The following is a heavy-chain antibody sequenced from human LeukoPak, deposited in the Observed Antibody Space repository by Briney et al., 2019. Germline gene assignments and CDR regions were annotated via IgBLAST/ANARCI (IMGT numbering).Heavy chain of an antibody. J-gene: IGHJ4*02. D-gene: IGHD3-3*01. CDR1: GYTFTGYH. Sequence: ASVKVSCKASGYTFTGYHMHWVRQAPGQGLEWMGRINPNSGDTNYAQKFQGRVTMTEDTSTDTAYMELSSLRSEDTAVYYCATVRRRRRYDFWSGYWDYWGQGTLVTVSS. V-gene: IGHV1-2*06. CDR2: INPNSGDT. CDR3: ATVRRRRRYDFWSGYWDY.